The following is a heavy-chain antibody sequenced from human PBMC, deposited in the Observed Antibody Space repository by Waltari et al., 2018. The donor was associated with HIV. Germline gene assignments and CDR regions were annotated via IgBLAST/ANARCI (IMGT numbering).Heavy chain of an antibody. CDR3: ARSGAVAGSFDY. D-gene: IGHD6-19*01. CDR1: GGSITSGGSS. Sequence: QLQESGPGLGKPSQTLSLSCSVSGGSITSGGSSWNWIRQHPGKGLEWIGYIYHSGSTYYNPSLKSLVNISIDMSNNQFSLKVVSVTVADTAVYYCARSGAVAGSFDYWGQGTLVTVSS. V-gene: IGHV4-31*01. J-gene: IGHJ4*02. CDR2: IYHSGST.